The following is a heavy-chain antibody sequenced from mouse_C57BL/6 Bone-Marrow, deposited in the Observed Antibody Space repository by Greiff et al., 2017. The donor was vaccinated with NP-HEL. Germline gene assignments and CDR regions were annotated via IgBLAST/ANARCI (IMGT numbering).Heavy chain of an antibody. CDR1: GYTFTDYN. V-gene: IGHV1-18*01. Sequence: EVKLQESGPELVKPGASVKIPCKASGYTFTDYNMDWVKQSHGKSLEWIGDINPNNGGTIYNQKFKGKATLTVDKSSSTAYMELRSLTSEDTAVYYCARGIYYDYDGYAMDYWGQGTSVTVSS. CDR3: ARGIYYDYDGYAMDY. J-gene: IGHJ4*01. CDR2: INPNNGGT. D-gene: IGHD2-4*01.